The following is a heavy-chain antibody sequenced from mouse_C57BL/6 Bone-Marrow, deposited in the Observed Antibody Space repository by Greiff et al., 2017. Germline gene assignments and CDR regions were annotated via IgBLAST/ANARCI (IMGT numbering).Heavy chain of an antibody. Sequence: EVKVVEPGGGLVKPGGSLKLSCAASGFTFSSYTMSWVRQTPEKRLQWVAAISGGGGNTYYPDSVKGRFTISRDNDKNILYLQMSSLRSADTALYDCSRQVTTVLATKYFDDWGTGTTVTVSS. D-gene: IGHD1-1*01. J-gene: IGHJ1*03. CDR3: SRQVTTVLATKYFDD. CDR2: ISGGGGNT. V-gene: IGHV5-9*01. CDR1: GFTFSSYT.